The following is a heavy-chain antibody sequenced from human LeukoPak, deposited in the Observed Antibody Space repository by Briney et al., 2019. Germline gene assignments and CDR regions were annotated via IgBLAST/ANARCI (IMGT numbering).Heavy chain of an antibody. CDR1: GFTFSSCW. D-gene: IGHD3-3*01. V-gene: IGHV3-7*01. CDR2: IKEDGSEK. CDR3: ARAFWDY. Sequence: PGGSLRLSCAASGFTFSSCWMNWVRQAPGKGLEWVASIKEDGSEKYYVDSVKGRFTISRDNAKNSLYLQMNSLRAEDTAVYYCARAFWDYWGQGTLVTVSS. J-gene: IGHJ4*02.